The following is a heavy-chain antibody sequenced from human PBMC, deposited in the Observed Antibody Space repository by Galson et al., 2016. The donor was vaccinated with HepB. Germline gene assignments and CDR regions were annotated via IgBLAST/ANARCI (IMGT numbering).Heavy chain of an antibody. D-gene: IGHD3-22*01. CDR3: AKALMYDYDSSGWALDQ. J-gene: IGHJ4*02. CDR1: GFTFDDYT. V-gene: IGHV3-43*01. CDR2: IGWDGNRR. Sequence: SLRLSCAASGFTFDDYTMHWVSQAPGKGLEWVSLIGWDGNRRDYADSAKGRFVISRDNRKNYLYLEMNSLRTEDTALYYCAKALMYDYDSSGWALDQWGRGTLVSVSS.